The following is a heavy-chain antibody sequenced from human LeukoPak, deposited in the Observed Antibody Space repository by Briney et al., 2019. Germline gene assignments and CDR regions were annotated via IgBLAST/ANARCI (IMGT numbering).Heavy chain of an antibody. D-gene: IGHD3-3*01. CDR3: ARRYDFWSGYPHYYYYYMDV. Sequence: GRSLRLSCAASGFTFSSYAMHWVRQAPGKGLEWVAVISYDGSNKYYADSVKGRFTISRDNSKNTLYLQMNSLRAEDTAVYYCARRYDFWSGYPHYYYYYMDVWGEGTTVTVSS. V-gene: IGHV3-30-3*01. CDR2: ISYDGSNK. CDR1: GFTFSSYA. J-gene: IGHJ6*03.